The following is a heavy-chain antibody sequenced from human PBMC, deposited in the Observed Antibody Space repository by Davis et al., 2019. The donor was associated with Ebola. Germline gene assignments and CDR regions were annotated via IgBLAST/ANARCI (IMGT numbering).Heavy chain of an antibody. Sequence: HSQTLSLTCAISGDRFLGKNGAWNWIRQSPSRGLEWLGRTYYSSKWYNDYAASVESRITVNPDTSKNQFSLLLSSVTPEDTAIYYCVRGWFRSGMDVWGQGTTVTVSS. J-gene: IGHJ6*02. V-gene: IGHV6-1*01. CDR2: TYYSSKWYN. D-gene: IGHD3-10*01. CDR1: GDRFLGKNGA. CDR3: VRGWFRSGMDV.